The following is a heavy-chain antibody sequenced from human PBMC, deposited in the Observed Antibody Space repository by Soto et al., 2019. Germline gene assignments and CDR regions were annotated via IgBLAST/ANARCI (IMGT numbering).Heavy chain of an antibody. V-gene: IGHV3-21*01. CDR2: ISSSSSYI. Sequence: GGSLRLSCAASGFTFSSYSMSWVRQAPGKGLEWVSSISSSSSYIYYADSVKGRFTISRDNAKNSLYLQMNSLRAEDTAVYYCARAWTSGLYYYYGMDVWGQGT. CDR1: GFTFSSYS. CDR3: ARAWTSGLYYYYGMDV. J-gene: IGHJ6*02. D-gene: IGHD1-1*01.